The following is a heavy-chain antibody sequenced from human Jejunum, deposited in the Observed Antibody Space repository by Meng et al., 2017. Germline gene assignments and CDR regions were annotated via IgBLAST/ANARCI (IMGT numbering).Heavy chain of an antibody. CDR2: INSDGSDI. CDR1: GFTFSSHW. Sequence: VQLVGSGGGVVQPGRSLRLSCAASGFTFSSHWMHWVRQVPGKGLVWLSRINSDGSDISYADSVKGRFTISRDNAKNTLYLQMSSLRVDDTAVYHCANRAWLESWGQGTLVTVSS. D-gene: IGHD3-10*01. CDR3: ANRAWLES. J-gene: IGHJ5*01. V-gene: IGHV3-74*02.